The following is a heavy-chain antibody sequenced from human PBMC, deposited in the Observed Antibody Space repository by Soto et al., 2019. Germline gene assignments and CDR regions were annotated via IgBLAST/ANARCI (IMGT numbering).Heavy chain of an antibody. CDR1: GYSFTGYY. CDR2: IFPNSGGT. V-gene: IGHV1-2*02. D-gene: IGHD3-22*01. CDR3: AREGMHHYETSDYYPSTYGLDV. Sequence: QVQLLQSGAEVMKPGASVKVSCKASGYSFTGYYIHWVRQAPGQGLEWMGWIFPNSGGTRFAQKFQGRVTMTRDTSISTVYMELRTLRSDDTAVYYCAREGMHHYETSDYYPSTYGLDVWGQGTAVTVSS. J-gene: IGHJ6*02.